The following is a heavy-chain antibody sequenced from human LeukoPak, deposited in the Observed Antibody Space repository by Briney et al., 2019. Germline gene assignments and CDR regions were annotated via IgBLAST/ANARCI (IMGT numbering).Heavy chain of an antibody. J-gene: IGHJ3*02. Sequence: PSETLSLTCAVYGGSFSGYYWSWIRQRPRKRLEWIGEINHSGSTNYNPSLKRRVTISVDTSKTQFSLKLSSVTVADTAVYYCARGHSSGWYGLFDIWGQGTVVTVSS. CDR3: ARGHSSGWYGLFDI. CDR1: GGSFSGYY. D-gene: IGHD6-19*01. V-gene: IGHV4-34*01. CDR2: INHSGST.